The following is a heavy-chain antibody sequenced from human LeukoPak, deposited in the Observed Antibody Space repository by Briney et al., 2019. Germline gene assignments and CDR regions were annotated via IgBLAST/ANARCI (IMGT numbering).Heavy chain of an antibody. J-gene: IGHJ4*02. Sequence: PSETLSLTCTVSGGSISSDYWSWIRQPPGKGLEWIGYIYYSGSTNYNPSLKSRVTISVDTSKNQFSLKLSSVTAADTAVYYCARAVEMATVPFDYWGQGTLVTVSS. CDR2: IYYSGST. CDR3: ARAVEMATVPFDY. V-gene: IGHV4-59*01. CDR1: GGSISSDY. D-gene: IGHD5-24*01.